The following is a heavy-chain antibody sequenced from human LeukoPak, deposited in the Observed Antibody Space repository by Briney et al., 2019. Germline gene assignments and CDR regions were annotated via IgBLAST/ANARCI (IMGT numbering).Heavy chain of an antibody. V-gene: IGHV1-69*06. Sequence: SVKVSCKASGGTFNSYATSWVRQAPGQGLEWMGGIIPMSDTANYPQKFRGRLTITADIPTSTVYMELSSLRSEDTAVYYCAREDDTGRYMGDDAFDIWGQGTMVTVSS. CDR2: IIPMSDTA. D-gene: IGHD1-26*01. CDR3: AREDDTGRYMGDDAFDI. J-gene: IGHJ3*02. CDR1: GGTFNSYA.